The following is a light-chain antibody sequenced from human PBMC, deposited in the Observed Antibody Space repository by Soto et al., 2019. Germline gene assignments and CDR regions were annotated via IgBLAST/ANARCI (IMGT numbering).Light chain of an antibody. Sequence: QSALTQPASVSGSPGQSITISCTGTSSDVGSYNLVSWYQQHPGKAPKFMISEVTKRPSGVSTRFSGSKSGNTASLTISGLQAEDESDYYCCSYAGSGTWVFGGGTKLT. CDR2: EVT. V-gene: IGLV2-23*02. CDR3: CSYAGSGTWV. J-gene: IGLJ3*02. CDR1: SSDVGSYNL.